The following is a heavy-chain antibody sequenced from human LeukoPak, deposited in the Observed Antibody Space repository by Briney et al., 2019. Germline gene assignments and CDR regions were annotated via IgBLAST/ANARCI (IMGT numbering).Heavy chain of an antibody. D-gene: IGHD3-16*02. CDR2: IYTTSDTSVST. CDR3: ARDRKGLGVRLGELSSAWYFDY. J-gene: IGHJ4*02. V-gene: IGHV4-4*07. CDR1: GGSIRSYY. Sequence: ASETLSLTCTVSGGSIRSYYWSWIRQPAGKGLEWIGHIYTTSDTSVSTNYNPSLKSRVTMSLDTSKNQFSLKLSSVTAADTAVYYCARDRKGLGVRLGELSSAWYFDYWGQGSLVTVSS.